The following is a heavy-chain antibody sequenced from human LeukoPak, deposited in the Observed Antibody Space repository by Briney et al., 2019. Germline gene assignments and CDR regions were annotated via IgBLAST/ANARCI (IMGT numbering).Heavy chain of an antibody. D-gene: IGHD2-21*02. Sequence: PSETLSLTCSVSGGSISSYYRSWIRQPPGKGLELIGYIYYSGSTNYNPSLKSRVTISVDTSKNQFSLKLSSVTAADTAVYYCARAYCGGDCYSDYWGQGTLVTVSS. CDR1: GGSISSYY. V-gene: IGHV4-59*01. J-gene: IGHJ4*02. CDR3: ARAYCGGDCYSDY. CDR2: IYYSGST.